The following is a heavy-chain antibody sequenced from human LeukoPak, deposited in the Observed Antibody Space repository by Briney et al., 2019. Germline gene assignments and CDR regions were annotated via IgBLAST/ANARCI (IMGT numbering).Heavy chain of an antibody. CDR2: IYYSGST. CDR1: GGSISSSSYY. V-gene: IGHV4-39*01. CDR3: ARRYSSSYYGMDV. D-gene: IGHD6-13*01. Sequence: SETLSLTCTVSGGSISSSSYYWGWIRQPPGKGLEWIGSIYYSGSTYYNPSLKSRVTIFVDTSKNQFSLKLSSVTAADTAVYYCARRYSSSYYGMDVWGQGTTVTVSS. J-gene: IGHJ6*02.